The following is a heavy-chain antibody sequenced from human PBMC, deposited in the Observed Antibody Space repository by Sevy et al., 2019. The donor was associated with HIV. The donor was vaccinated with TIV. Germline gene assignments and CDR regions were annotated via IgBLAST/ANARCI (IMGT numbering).Heavy chain of an antibody. J-gene: IGHJ2*01. CDR2: IKSKTDGGTT. D-gene: IGHD1-7*01. Sequence: GGSLRLSCAASGFTFSNAWMSWVRQAPGKGPEWVGRIKSKTDGGTTDYAAPVKGRFTISRDDSKNTLYLQMNSLKTEDTAVYYCTTDPSYNWNCHNDWYFDLWGRGTLVTVSS. CDR3: TTDPSYNWNCHNDWYFDL. V-gene: IGHV3-15*01. CDR1: GFTFSNAW.